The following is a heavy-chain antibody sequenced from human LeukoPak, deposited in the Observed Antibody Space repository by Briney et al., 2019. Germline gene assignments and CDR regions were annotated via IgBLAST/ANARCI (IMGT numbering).Heavy chain of an antibody. CDR3: ARLGLEVGGPNWFDP. V-gene: IGHV3-7*01. Sequence: GGSLRLSCAAPGFSFSSNWMGWVRQAPGKGLEWVALIKRDGSQKYYLDSVKGRFTISRDNAKNSLYLQMNSLRVEDTAVYYCARLGLEVGGPNWFDPWGQGTLVTVSS. CDR1: GFSFSSNW. D-gene: IGHD1-1*01. CDR2: IKRDGSQK. J-gene: IGHJ5*02.